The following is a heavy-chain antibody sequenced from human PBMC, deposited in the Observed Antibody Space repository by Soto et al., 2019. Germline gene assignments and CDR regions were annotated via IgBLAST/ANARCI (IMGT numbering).Heavy chain of an antibody. J-gene: IGHJ3*02. Sequence: GGSLRLSCAASGFTFSSYGMHWVRQAPGKGLEWVAVIWYDGSNKYYADSVKGRFTISRDNSKNTLYLQMNSLRAEDTAVYYCARDNPTFYTVTNAFDIWGQGTMVTVSS. D-gene: IGHD4-17*01. CDR3: ARDNPTFYTVTNAFDI. V-gene: IGHV3-33*01. CDR2: IWYDGSNK. CDR1: GFTFSSYG.